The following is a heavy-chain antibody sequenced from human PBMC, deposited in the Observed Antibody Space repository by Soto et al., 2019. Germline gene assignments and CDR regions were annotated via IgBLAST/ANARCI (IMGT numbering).Heavy chain of an antibody. D-gene: IGHD4-17*01. CDR3: ARIYGKERGVFDYGAFDI. Sequence: QVQLVESGGGVVQPGRSLRLSCAASGFTFSSYGMHWVRQAPGKGLEWVAVICYDGSNKYYADSVKGRFTISRDNSKNTLYLQMNSLRAEDTAVYYCARIYGKERGVFDYGAFDIWGQGTMVTVSS. CDR2: ICYDGSNK. J-gene: IGHJ3*02. CDR1: GFTFSSYG. V-gene: IGHV3-33*01.